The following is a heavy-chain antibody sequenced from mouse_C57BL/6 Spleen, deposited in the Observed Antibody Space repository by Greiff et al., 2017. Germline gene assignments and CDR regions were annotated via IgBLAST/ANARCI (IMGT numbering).Heavy chain of an antibody. V-gene: IGHV14-1*01. Sequence: EVQLQQSGAELVRPGASVQMSCTASGFNIKDYYMHWVKQRPEQGLEWIGWIDPEDGDTEYAPKFQGKATMTADTTSNTAYLQHSSLTSEDAVVYYCTKELGRNFDYWGQGTTLTVSS. CDR3: TKELGRNFDY. CDR2: IDPEDGDT. D-gene: IGHD4-1*01. CDR1: GFNIKDYY. J-gene: IGHJ2*01.